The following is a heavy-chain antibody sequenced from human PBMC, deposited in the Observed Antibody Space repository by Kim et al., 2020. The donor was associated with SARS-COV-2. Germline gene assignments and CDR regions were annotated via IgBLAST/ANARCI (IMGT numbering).Heavy chain of an antibody. CDR1: GGSISSSSYY. CDR3: ARGNRYSSGWYRLF. CDR2: IYYSGST. V-gene: IGHV4-39*01. D-gene: IGHD6-19*01. J-gene: IGHJ4*02. Sequence: SETLSLTCTVSGGSISSSSYYWGWIRQPPGKGLEWIGSIYYSGSTYYNPSLKSRVTISVDTSKNQFSLKLSSVTAADTAVYYCARGNRYSSGWYRLFWGQGTLVTVSS.